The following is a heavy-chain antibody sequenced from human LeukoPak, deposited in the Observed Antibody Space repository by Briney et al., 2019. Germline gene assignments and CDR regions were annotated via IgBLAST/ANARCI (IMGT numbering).Heavy chain of an antibody. CDR1: GGSISSGGYY. V-gene: IGHV4-30-2*01. J-gene: IGHJ6*03. CDR2: IYHSGST. CDR3: ARVVPATDMDV. D-gene: IGHD2-2*01. Sequence: PSETLSLTCTVSGGSISSGGYYWSWIRQPPGKGLEWIGYIYHSGSTYYNPSLKSRVTISVDRSKNQFSLKLSSVTAADTAVYYCARVVPATDMDVWGKGTTVTVSS.